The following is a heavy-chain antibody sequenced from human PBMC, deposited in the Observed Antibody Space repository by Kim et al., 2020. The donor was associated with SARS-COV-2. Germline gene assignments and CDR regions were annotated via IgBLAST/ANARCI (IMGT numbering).Heavy chain of an antibody. V-gene: IGHV4-39*01. CDR3: ARLTKVVVIFDY. J-gene: IGHJ4*02. Sequence: YYNPSLKSRVTISVDTSKNQFSLKLSSVTAADTAVYYCARLTKVVVIFDYWGQGTLVTVSS. D-gene: IGHD3-22*01.